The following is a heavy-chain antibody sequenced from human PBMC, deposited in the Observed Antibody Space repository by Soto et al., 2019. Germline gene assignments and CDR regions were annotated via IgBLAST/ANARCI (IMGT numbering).Heavy chain of an antibody. V-gene: IGHV1-18*04. CDR3: ARDHPRYCSGGSCASNY. CDR2: ISAYNGNT. D-gene: IGHD2-15*01. Sequence: ASVKVSCKASGYTFTSYGISWVRQAPGQGLEWMGWISAYNGNTNYAQKLQGRVTMTTDTSTSTAYMELRSLRSDDTAVYYCARDHPRYCSGGSCASNYWGQGALVTVSS. CDR1: GYTFTSYG. J-gene: IGHJ4*02.